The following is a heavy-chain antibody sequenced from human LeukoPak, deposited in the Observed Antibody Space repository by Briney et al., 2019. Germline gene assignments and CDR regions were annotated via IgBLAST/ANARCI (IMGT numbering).Heavy chain of an antibody. V-gene: IGHV3-49*03. CDR3: TRVSNSGWGADDTFDI. CDR1: GFTFGNYG. CDR2: IRSKAYGETT. J-gene: IGHJ3*02. Sequence: PGGSLRLSCTASGFTFGNYGLSWFRQAPGKGLEWVSFIRSKAYGETTEHAASVKVRFTISRDDSKSVAYLQMNSLKTEDTAVYYCTRVSNSGWGADDTFDIWGQGTMVTVSS. D-gene: IGHD2/OR15-2a*01.